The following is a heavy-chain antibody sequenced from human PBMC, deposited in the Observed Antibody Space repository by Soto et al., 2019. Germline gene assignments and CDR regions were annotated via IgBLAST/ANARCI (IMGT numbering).Heavy chain of an antibody. J-gene: IGHJ5*02. CDR1: GGFLRGYY. D-gene: IGHD3-22*01. CDR2: INHSGRT. Sequence: PSEAPSLTRGGYGGFLRGYYWGWVRPPPGKGLEWIGEINHSGRTNYNPSLKSRVTISVDTSKTQFSLKLSSVTAADTAVYYCARKMPIIIVGVIQNWFDPWGQGTLVTVSS. V-gene: IGHV4-34*01. CDR3: ARKMPIIIVGVIQNWFDP.